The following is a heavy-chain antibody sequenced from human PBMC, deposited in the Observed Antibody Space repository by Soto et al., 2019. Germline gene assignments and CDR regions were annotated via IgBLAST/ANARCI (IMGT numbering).Heavy chain of an antibody. Sequence: PGGSLRLSCAASGFTFSSYAMHWVRQAPGKGLEWVAVISYDGSNKYYADSVKGRFTISRDNSKNTLYLQMNSLRAEDTAVYYCARTPRSYSYGKIYYFDYWCQGTLVTVSS. CDR2: ISYDGSNK. CDR3: ARTPRSYSYGKIYYFDY. D-gene: IGHD5-18*01. J-gene: IGHJ4*02. V-gene: IGHV3-30-3*01. CDR1: GFTFSSYA.